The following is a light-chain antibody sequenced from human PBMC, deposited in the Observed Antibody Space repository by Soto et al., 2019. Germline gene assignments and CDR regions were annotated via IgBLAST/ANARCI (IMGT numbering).Light chain of an antibody. V-gene: IGKV1-12*01. CDR2: AAS. Sequence: DIQMTQSPSSVSASVGDRVTITCRASQGVSNWLAWYQQKPGKAPKLLIYAASTLRSGVPSRFRGSGSGKDFTFTISSLQPEDFATYYCQQANSFPYTFGQGTKLEIK. CDR1: QGVSNW. CDR3: QQANSFPYT. J-gene: IGKJ2*01.